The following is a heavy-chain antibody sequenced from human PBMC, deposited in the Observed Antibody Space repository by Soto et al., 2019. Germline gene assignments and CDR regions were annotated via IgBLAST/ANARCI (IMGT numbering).Heavy chain of an antibody. D-gene: IGHD1-26*01. J-gene: IGHJ4*02. CDR3: AKDFSGYLKLPYGYFDY. Sequence: QVQLVESGGGVVQPGRSLRLSCAASGFTFSSYGMHWVRQAPGKGLEWVAVISHDGSNKYYADSVEGRFTISRDNSKNTLYLQMNSLGAEDTAVYYCAKDFSGYLKLPYGYFDYWGQGTLVTVSS. CDR1: GFTFSSYG. CDR2: ISHDGSNK. V-gene: IGHV3-30*18.